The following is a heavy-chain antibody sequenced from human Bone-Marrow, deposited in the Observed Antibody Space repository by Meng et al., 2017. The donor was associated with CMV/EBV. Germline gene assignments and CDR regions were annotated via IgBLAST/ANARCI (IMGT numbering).Heavy chain of an antibody. D-gene: IGHD3-3*01. V-gene: IGHV4-39*07. Sequence: SETLSLTCIVSGGSISSSSYYWGWIRQPPGKGLEWIGSIYYSGSTYYNPSLKSRVTISVDTSKNQFSLKLSSVTAADTAVYYCARDRPAPYLEWLLSHYYYGMDVWGQGTTVTVSS. CDR1: GGSISSSSYY. J-gene: IGHJ6*02. CDR3: ARDRPAPYLEWLLSHYYYGMDV. CDR2: IYYSGST.